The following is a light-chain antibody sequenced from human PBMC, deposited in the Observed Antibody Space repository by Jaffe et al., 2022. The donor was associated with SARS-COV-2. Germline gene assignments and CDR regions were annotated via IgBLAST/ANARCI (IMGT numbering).Light chain of an antibody. CDR3: SSYTSSITVV. J-gene: IGLJ2*01. CDR2: EVS. Sequence: QSALTQPASVSGSPGQSITISCTGTSSDVGGYNYVSWYQQHPGKAPKLMIYEVSNRPSGVPDRFSGSKSGNTASLTISGLQAEDEADYYCSSYTSSITVVFGGGTKLTVL. CDR1: SSDVGGYNY. V-gene: IGLV2-14*01.